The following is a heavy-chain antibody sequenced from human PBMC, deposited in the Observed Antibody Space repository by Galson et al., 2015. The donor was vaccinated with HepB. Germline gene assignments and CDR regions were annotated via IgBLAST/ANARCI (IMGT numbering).Heavy chain of an antibody. D-gene: IGHD1-14*01. Sequence: TLSLTCNVPGDPLTNYYWSWIRQPAGKGLEWIGRIHSGGVTNYNPSLKSRVAMSVDASRNQNSLKLSSVAAADTAIYFCARRDSRAWYFDLWGQGTRVTVSS. CDR3: ARRDSRAWYFDL. CDR2: IHSGGVT. CDR1: GDPLTNYY. V-gene: IGHV4-4*07. J-gene: IGHJ4*02.